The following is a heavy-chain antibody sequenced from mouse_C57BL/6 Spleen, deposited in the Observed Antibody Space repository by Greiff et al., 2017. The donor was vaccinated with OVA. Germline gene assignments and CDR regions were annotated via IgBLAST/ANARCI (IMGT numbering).Heavy chain of an antibody. D-gene: IGHD2-3*01. V-gene: IGHV2-5*01. Sequence: VQLVESGPGLVQPSQSLSITCTVSGFSLTSYGVHWVRQSPGKGLEWLGVIWRGGSTDYNAAFMSRLSITKDNSKSQVFFKMNSLQADDTAIYYCAKNVDGYYAMDYWGQGTSVTVSS. J-gene: IGHJ4*01. CDR3: AKNVDGYYAMDY. CDR2: IWRGGST. CDR1: GFSLTSYG.